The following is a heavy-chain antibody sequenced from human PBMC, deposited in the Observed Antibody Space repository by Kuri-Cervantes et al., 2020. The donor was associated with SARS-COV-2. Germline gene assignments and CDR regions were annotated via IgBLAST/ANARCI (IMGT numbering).Heavy chain of an antibody. CDR2: IYYSGST. D-gene: IGHD3-3*01. CDR3: ARVLPEITIFGVVRTRAYYFDY. V-gene: IGHV4-59*08. CDR1: GGSISSHY. J-gene: IGHJ4*02. Sequence: SETLSLTCTVSGGSISSHYWSWIRQPPGKGLEWIGYIYYSGSTNYNPSLKSRVTISVDTSKNQFSLKLSSVTAADTAVYYCARVLPEITIFGVVRTRAYYFDYWGQGTLVTVSS.